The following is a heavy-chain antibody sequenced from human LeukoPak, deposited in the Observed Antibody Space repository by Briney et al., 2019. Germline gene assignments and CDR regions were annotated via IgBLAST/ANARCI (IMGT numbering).Heavy chain of an antibody. CDR1: GFTFSSYW. V-gene: IGHV3-7*01. D-gene: IGHD3-22*01. J-gene: IGHJ4*02. CDR3: ARGRSGYPFDY. CDR2: IKQDGSEK. Sequence: GGSLRLSCAASGFTFSSYWMSWVRQTPGKGLEWVANIKQDGSEKYYVDSVKGRFTISRDKAKNSLYLQMNSLRAEDTAVYYCARGRSGYPFDYWGQGTLVTVSS.